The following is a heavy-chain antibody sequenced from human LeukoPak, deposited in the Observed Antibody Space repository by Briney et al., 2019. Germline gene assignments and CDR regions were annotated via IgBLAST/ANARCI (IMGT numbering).Heavy chain of an antibody. J-gene: IGHJ4*02. Sequence: PSGTLSLTCAVSGGSISSSNWWSWVRQPPGKGLEWIGEIYHSGSTNYNPSLKSRVTISVDKSKNQFSLKLSSVTAADTAVYYCARDGAYYDFWAFDYWGQGTLVTVSS. V-gene: IGHV4-4*02. CDR1: GGSISSSNW. D-gene: IGHD3-3*01. CDR2: IYHSGST. CDR3: ARDGAYYDFWAFDY.